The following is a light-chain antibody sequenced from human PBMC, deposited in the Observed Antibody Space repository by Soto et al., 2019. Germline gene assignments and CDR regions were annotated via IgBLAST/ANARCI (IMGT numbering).Light chain of an antibody. CDR1: SSDVGTYAL. CDR3: SSYAGSNNLYV. Sequence: QSVLTQPASVSGSPGQSITISCTGTSSDVGTYALVSWFQQYPGKAPKIIIYEVTKRPSGVPDRFSGSKSGNAASLTVSGLQAEDEADYYCSSYAGSNNLYVFGTGTKVTVL. V-gene: IGLV2-14*02. J-gene: IGLJ1*01. CDR2: EVT.